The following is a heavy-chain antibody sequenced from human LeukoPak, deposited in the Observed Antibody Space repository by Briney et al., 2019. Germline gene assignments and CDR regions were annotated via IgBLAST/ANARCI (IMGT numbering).Heavy chain of an antibody. CDR3: ARHMYSGAWYYFDY. Sequence: SETLSLTCTVSGGSISSSTYFWGWIRQPPGKGLDWIGSIYYSGSSYYNPSLKSRVTISVDTSKSQFSLKLSSVTAADTAVYYCARHMYSGAWYYFDYWGQGTLVTVSS. CDR1: GGSISSSTYF. CDR2: IYYSGSS. J-gene: IGHJ4*02. V-gene: IGHV4-39*01. D-gene: IGHD6-19*01.